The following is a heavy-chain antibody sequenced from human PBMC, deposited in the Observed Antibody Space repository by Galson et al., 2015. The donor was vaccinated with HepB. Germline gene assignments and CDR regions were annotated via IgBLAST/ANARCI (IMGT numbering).Heavy chain of an antibody. D-gene: IGHD3-10*01. CDR2: ISAYNGNT. J-gene: IGHJ6*02. CDR3: ARDEVLLWSGPLGMDV. Sequence: SVKVSCKASGYTFTSYGISWVRQAPGQGLEWMGWISAYNGNTNYAQKLQGRVTMTTDTSTSTAYMELRSLRSDDTAVYYCARDEVLLWSGPLGMDVWGQGTTVTVSS. V-gene: IGHV1-18*01. CDR1: GYTFTSYG.